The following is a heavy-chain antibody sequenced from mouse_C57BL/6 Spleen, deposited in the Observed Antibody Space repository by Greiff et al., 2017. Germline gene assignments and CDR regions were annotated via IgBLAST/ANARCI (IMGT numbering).Heavy chain of an antibody. CDR1: GFSFNTYA. CDR3: VRQSFITTVGFDY. J-gene: IGHJ2*01. V-gene: IGHV10-1*01. Sequence: EVHLVESGGGLVQPKGSLKLSCAASGFSFNTYAMNWVRQAPGKGLEWVARIRSKSNNYATYYADSVKDRFTISRDDSESMLYLQMNNLKTEDTAMYYCVRQSFITTVGFDYWGQGTTLTVSS. D-gene: IGHD1-1*01. CDR2: IRSKSNNYAT.